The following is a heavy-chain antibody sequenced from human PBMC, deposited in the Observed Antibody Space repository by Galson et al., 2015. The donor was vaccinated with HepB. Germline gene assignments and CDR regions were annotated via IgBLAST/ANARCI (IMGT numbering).Heavy chain of an antibody. CDR1: GGPFSSYA. Sequence: SVKVSCKASGGPFSSYAISWVRQAPGQGLEWMGGIIPIFGTANYAQNFQDRVTITADESTSTAYMELSSLSSEDTAVYYCARDPPYCSGGSCSDAFDIWGQGTMVTVSS. J-gene: IGHJ3*02. CDR2: IIPIFGTA. CDR3: ARDPPYCSGGSCSDAFDI. D-gene: IGHD2-15*01. V-gene: IGHV1-69*13.